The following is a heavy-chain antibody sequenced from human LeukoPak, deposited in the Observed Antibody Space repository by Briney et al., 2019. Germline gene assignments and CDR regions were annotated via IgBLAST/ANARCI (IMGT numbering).Heavy chain of an antibody. CDR2: IIPILGIA. V-gene: IGHV1-69*02. CDR3: ARGAWFGESPPDSEYYFDY. J-gene: IGHJ4*02. D-gene: IGHD3-10*01. CDR1: GGTFSSYT. Sequence: ASVRVSCKASGGTFSSYTISWVRQAPGQGLEWMGRIIPILGIANYAQKFQGRVTITADKSTSTAYMELSSLRSEDTAVYYCARGAWFGESPPDSEYYFDYWGQGTLVTVSS.